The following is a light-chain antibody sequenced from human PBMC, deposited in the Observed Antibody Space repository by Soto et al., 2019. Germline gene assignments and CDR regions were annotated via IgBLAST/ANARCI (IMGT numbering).Light chain of an antibody. CDR3: SSYTSSSTWV. J-gene: IGLJ3*02. CDR2: EVK. V-gene: IGLV2-14*01. CDR1: SSDVGGYNY. Sequence: QSALTQPASVSGSPGQSITISCTGTSSDVGGYNYVSWYQQHPDKAPKLMIYEVKYRPSGVSNRFSGSESGNTASLTISGLQAEDEGDYYCSSYTSSSTWVFGGGTKVTVL.